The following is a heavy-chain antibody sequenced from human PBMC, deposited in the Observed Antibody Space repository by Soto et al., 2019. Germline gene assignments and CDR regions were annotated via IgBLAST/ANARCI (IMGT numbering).Heavy chain of an antibody. CDR2: ISGSGGST. V-gene: IGHV3-23*01. Sequence: GGSLRLSCAASGFTFSSYAMGWLRQAPGKGLEWVSAISGSGGSTYYAGSVKGRFTISRDNSKNTLYLQMNSLRAEDTAVYYCAKGDYGDYTWGQGTLVTVSS. CDR1: GFTFSSYA. D-gene: IGHD4-17*01. J-gene: IGHJ5*02. CDR3: AKGDYGDYT.